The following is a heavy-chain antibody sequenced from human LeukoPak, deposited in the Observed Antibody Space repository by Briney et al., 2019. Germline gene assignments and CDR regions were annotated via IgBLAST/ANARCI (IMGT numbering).Heavy chain of an antibody. CDR1: GIIFSSSG. J-gene: IGHJ4*02. CDR2: IWSDGSNE. V-gene: IGHV3-33*06. D-gene: IGHD5-12*01. CDR3: AKEESGYDPNFDY. Sequence: PGGSLRLSCAASGIIFSSSGMHWVRQAPGKGLEWVAMIWSDGSNEYYADSVKGRFTISRDNSKNTLYLQMNSLRAEDTAVYYCAKEESGYDPNFDYWGQGTLVTVSS.